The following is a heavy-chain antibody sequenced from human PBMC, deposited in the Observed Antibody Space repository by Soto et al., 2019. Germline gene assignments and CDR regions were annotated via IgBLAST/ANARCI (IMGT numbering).Heavy chain of an antibody. CDR1: GYSFSSHW. Sequence: PGESLKISCKGSGYSFSSHWIAWVRRVPGKGLECMGIIYPGDSDTRYTTSFQGQVTFSADKSTSTAYLQWSSLKTSDTGMYYCARDVSDDAFDVWGQGTMVTVSS. CDR2: IYPGDSDT. CDR3: ARDVSDDAFDV. J-gene: IGHJ3*01. V-gene: IGHV5-51*01. D-gene: IGHD1-26*01.